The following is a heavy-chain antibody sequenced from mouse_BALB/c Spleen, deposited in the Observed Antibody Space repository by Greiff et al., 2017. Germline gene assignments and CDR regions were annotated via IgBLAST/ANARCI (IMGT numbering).Heavy chain of an antibody. CDR3: ASGGDY. Sequence: VQLQQPGAELVKPGTSVKLSCKASGYNFTSYWINWVKLRPGQGLEWIGDIYPGSGSTNYNEKFKSKATLTVDTSSSTAYMQLSSLASEDSALYYCASGGDYWGQGTSVTVSS. V-gene: IGHV1-55*01. J-gene: IGHJ4*01. CDR2: IYPGSGST. CDR1: GYNFTSYW.